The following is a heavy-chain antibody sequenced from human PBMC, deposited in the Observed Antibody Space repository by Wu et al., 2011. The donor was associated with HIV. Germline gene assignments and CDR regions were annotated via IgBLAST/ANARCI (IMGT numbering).Heavy chain of an antibody. CDR3: AREWGTAAPQSDAFDI. CDR1: GGTFTSYA. CDR2: IIPIFGTA. D-gene: IGHD1-7*01. J-gene: IGHJ3*02. V-gene: IGHV1-69*14. Sequence: QVQLVQSGAEVKGPGSSVKVSCKASGGTFTSYAITWVRQAPGQGLERMGGIIPIFGTANYAQKFQGRVTITADKSTNTAYMELSSLRSEDTAVYYCAREWGTAAPQSDAFDIWGQGTNGHCL.